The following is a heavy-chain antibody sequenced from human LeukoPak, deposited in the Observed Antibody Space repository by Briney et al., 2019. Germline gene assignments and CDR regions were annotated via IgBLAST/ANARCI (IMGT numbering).Heavy chain of an antibody. V-gene: IGHV3-23*01. J-gene: IGHJ5*02. Sequence: PGGSLRLSCAASGFTFSSYGMSWVRQAPGKGLEWVSAISGSGGSTYYADSVKGRFTISRDNSKNTLYLQMNSLRAEDTAVYYCARDWYYCDSSGYYNGFDPWGQGTLVTVSS. CDR2: ISGSGGST. CDR1: GFTFSSYG. D-gene: IGHD3-22*01. CDR3: ARDWYYCDSSGYYNGFDP.